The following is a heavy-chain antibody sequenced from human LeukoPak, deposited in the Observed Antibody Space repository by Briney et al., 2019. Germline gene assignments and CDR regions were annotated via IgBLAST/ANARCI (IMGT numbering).Heavy chain of an antibody. Sequence: SETLSLTCTVSGGSITGSNYFWGWIRQSPGKGPEWIGSSGSTYYNPSLKSRVTISVETSKIQFSLKLSSVTAADSAVYYCARDSCNSTSCRRKFDNWGQGTLVTVSS. D-gene: IGHD2-2*01. CDR3: ARDSCNSTSCRRKFDN. J-gene: IGHJ4*02. CDR2: SGST. CDR1: GGSITGSNYF. V-gene: IGHV4-39*07.